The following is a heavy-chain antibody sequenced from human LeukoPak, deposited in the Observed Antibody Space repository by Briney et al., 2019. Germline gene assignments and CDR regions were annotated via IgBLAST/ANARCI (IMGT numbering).Heavy chain of an antibody. CDR1: GGSISSYY. V-gene: IGHV4-59*01. Sequence: SETLSLTCTVSGGSISSYYWSWIRQPPGKGLEWIGYIYYSGSTNYNPSLKSRVTISVDTSKNHVSLKLSSVTAADTAVYYCARRVSSGYYYYDHWGQRILVTVSS. CDR2: IYYSGST. D-gene: IGHD3-22*01. J-gene: IGHJ4*02. CDR3: ARRVSSGYYYYDH.